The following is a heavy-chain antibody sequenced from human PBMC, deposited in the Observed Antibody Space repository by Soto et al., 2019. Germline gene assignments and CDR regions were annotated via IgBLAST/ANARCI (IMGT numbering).Heavy chain of an antibody. CDR2: IVVDSNTA. D-gene: IGHD1-26*01. J-gene: IGHJ4*02. CDR3: ARAIKRWEVNYYFDF. V-gene: IGHV1-69*01. CDR1: GSTFNNFA. Sequence: QVVLLQSGAEVKEPGSSVRVSCQVSGSTFNNFAFSWVRQAPGHGPEWMGGIVVDSNTAEYSQRFQDRVKITADASTDTLYMELGSLTFEDTAVYYCARAIKRWEVNYYFDFWGQGTLFTVSS.